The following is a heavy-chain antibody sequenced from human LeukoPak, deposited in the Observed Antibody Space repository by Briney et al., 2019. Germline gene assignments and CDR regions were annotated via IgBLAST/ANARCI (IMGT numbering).Heavy chain of an antibody. CDR1: GGSISSYY. D-gene: IGHD2-15*01. CDR3: ARLGYCSGGRCCSDTFDI. V-gene: IGHV4-59*08. J-gene: IGHJ3*02. CDR2: IYYSGST. Sequence: SETLSLTCTVSGGSISSYYWSWIRQPPGKGLEWIGYIYYSGSTNYSPSLKSRVTISVDASKNQFSLKLSSLTAADTAVHHCARLGYCSGGRCCSDTFDIWGQGTMVTVSS.